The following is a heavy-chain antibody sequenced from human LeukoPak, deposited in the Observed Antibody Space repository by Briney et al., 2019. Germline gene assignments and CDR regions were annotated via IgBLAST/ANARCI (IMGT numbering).Heavy chain of an antibody. CDR3: ARVVWNDGTDAFDI. J-gene: IGHJ3*02. CDR2: MNPNSGST. CDR1: GYTFTSHD. D-gene: IGHD1-1*01. V-gene: IGHV1-8*01. Sequence: ASVKVSCKASGYTFTSHDINWVRQATGQGLEWMGWMNPNSGSTGCAQKFQGRVTMTRTTSISTAYMELSSLKSEDTAVYYCARVVWNDGTDAFDIWGQGTMVTVSS.